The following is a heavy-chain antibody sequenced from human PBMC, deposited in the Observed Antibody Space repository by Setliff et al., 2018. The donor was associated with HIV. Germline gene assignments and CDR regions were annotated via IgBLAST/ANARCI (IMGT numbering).Heavy chain of an antibody. D-gene: IGHD3-10*01. J-gene: IGHJ6*03. CDR3: ARLYYYGSGSYFHYMDA. Sequence: PSETLSLTCAVSGYSISSDYYWGWIRRPPGKGLEWIGTIYHSGSIYYNPSLKSRVTISVDTSKNQFSLKLSSVTAADTAVYYCARLYYYGSGSYFHYMDAWGKGTTVTVSS. V-gene: IGHV4-38-2*01. CDR1: GYSISSDYY. CDR2: IYHSGSI.